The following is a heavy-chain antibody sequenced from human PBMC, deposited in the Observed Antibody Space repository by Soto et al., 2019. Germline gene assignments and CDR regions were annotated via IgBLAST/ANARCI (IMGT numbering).Heavy chain of an antibody. CDR2: VNPDGSAT. CDR1: GFTNSSYW. J-gene: IGHJ3*02. D-gene: IGHD6-19*01. CDR3: ARVLKSSGWDNDVFDI. Sequence: GGSLRLSCAGSGFTNSSYWMHWVRQAPGKGLVWVSRVNPDGSATKYADSVKGRFTVSRDNAKNTMSLQMYSLRGDDTAVYYCARVLKSSGWDNDVFDIWGQGAMVTVSS. V-gene: IGHV3-74*01.